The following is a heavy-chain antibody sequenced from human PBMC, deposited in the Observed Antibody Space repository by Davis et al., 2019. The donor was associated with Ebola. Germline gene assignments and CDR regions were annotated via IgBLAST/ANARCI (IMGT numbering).Heavy chain of an antibody. V-gene: IGHV6-1*01. CDR2: TYYRSKWYY. CDR3: AQAVEGHFDH. Sequence: SQTLSLTCAISRDSVSSHNALWTWIRQSPSRGLEWLGRTYYRSKWYYDYALSLEGRITINPDTSKNQFSLQLNSVTPEDTAVYYCAQAVEGHFDHWGQGTLVTVSS. CDR1: RDSVSSHNAL. J-gene: IGHJ4*02. D-gene: IGHD2-15*01.